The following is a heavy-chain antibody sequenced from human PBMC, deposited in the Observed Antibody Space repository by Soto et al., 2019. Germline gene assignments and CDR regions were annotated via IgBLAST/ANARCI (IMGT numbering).Heavy chain of an antibody. Sequence: PGLPLRLSCAASGFTISSYAMSWVRQAPGKGLEWVSAISSSSSYIYYADSVKGRFTISRDNAKNSLYLQMNSLRAEDTAVYYCARDKGLQPYFGYWGQGTLVTVAA. CDR1: GFTISSYA. J-gene: IGHJ4*02. D-gene: IGHD4-4*01. CDR2: ISSSSSYI. V-gene: IGHV3-21*01. CDR3: ARDKGLQPYFGY.